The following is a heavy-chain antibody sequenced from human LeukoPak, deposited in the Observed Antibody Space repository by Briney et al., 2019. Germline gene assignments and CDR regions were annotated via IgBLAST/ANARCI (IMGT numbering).Heavy chain of an antibody. CDR2: IYHSGST. Sequence: PSETLSLTCTVSGGSISSGGYYWSWIRQPPGKGLEWIGYIYHSGSTYYNPSLKSRVTISVDRSKNQFSLKLSSVTAADTTVYYCARAQRWLPFTYWGQGTLVTVSS. D-gene: IGHD6-19*01. CDR3: ARAQRWLPFTY. J-gene: IGHJ4*02. CDR1: GGSISSGGYY. V-gene: IGHV4-30-2*01.